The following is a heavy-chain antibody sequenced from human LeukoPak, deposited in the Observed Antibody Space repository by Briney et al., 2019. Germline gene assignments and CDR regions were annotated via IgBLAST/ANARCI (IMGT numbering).Heavy chain of an antibody. V-gene: IGHV1-18*01. Sequence: ASVKVSCKASGYTFTSYGISWVRQAPGQGLEWMAWISAYNGNTNYAQKLQGRVTMTTDTSTSTAYMELRSLRSDDTAVYYCARDGDGEQQLVRDYWGQGTLVTVSS. J-gene: IGHJ4*02. CDR1: GYTFTSYG. CDR2: ISAYNGNT. CDR3: ARDGDGEQQLVRDY. D-gene: IGHD6-13*01.